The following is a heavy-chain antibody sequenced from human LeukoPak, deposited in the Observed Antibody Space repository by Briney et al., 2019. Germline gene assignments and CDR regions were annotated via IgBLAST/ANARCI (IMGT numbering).Heavy chain of an antibody. CDR3: ARGDTVTTSAYFDY. J-gene: IGHJ4*02. Sequence: GASVKVSCKASGYTFTGYYMHWVRQAPGQGLEWMGWINPNSGGTNYAQKFQGRVTMTRDTSISTAYMELSRLRSDDTAVYYCARGDTVTTSAYFDYWGQGTLVTVSS. CDR2: INPNSGGT. V-gene: IGHV1-2*02. CDR1: GYTFTGYY. D-gene: IGHD4-17*01.